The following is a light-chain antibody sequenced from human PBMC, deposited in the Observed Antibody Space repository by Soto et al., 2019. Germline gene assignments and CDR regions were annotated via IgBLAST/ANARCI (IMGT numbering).Light chain of an antibody. CDR3: STVRYV. Sequence: QSALTQPASVSGSPGQSITMSCTGTSSDVGSYDFVSWYQQHPGKAPKLLIYEVSNRPSGVSARFSGSKSDNTASLTISGLQAADEDDYSSSTVRYVFGSGTKVTVL. CDR2: EVS. CDR1: SSDVGSYDF. V-gene: IGLV2-14*01. J-gene: IGLJ1*01.